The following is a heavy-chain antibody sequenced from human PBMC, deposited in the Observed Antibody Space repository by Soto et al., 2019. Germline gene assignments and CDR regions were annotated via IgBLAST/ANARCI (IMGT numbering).Heavy chain of an antibody. Sequence: QVQLVESGGGLVKPGGSLRLSCAASGFTFSDNYMNWIRQAPGKGLEWVSYISSSGNTIYYADSVKGPFTISRDNAKNSLYLQMNSLRAEDTAVYYCARPSRVGDPGPFDYWGQGTLVTVSS. D-gene: IGHD3-16*01. CDR1: GFTFSDNY. V-gene: IGHV3-11*01. CDR2: ISSSGNTI. J-gene: IGHJ4*02. CDR3: ARPSRVGDPGPFDY.